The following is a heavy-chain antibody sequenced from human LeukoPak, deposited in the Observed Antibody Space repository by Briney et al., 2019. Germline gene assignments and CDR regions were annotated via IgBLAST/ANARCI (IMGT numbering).Heavy chain of an antibody. J-gene: IGHJ6*02. CDR3: ARRGGLVGTSYYGMDV. CDR1: GDSVSSNSAA. CDR2: TYYRSKWYN. V-gene: IGHV6-1*01. Sequence: SQTLSLTCAISGDSVSSNSAAWNWIRQSPLRGLEWLGRTYYRSKWYNDYAVSVKSRITINPDTSKNQFSLQLNSVTPEDTAVYYCARRGGLVGTSYYGMDVWGQGTTVTVSS. D-gene: IGHD3/OR15-3a*01.